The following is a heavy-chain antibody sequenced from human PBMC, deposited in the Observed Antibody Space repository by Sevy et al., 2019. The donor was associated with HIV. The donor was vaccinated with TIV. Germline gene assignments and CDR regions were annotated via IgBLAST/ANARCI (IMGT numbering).Heavy chain of an antibody. CDR3: ARAPSGSQGPGQYFQH. CDR1: GYTFNSYV. V-gene: IGHV1-18*01. Sequence: ASVKVSCKASGYTFNSYVITWVRQAPGQGLEWMGKISGYKGDTKYGQKFQGRVTMTTDPAPSTAYMELRSLKSDDTAVYYCARAPSGSQGPGQYFQHWGQGTLVTVSS. D-gene: IGHD1-26*01. CDR2: ISGYKGDT. J-gene: IGHJ1*01.